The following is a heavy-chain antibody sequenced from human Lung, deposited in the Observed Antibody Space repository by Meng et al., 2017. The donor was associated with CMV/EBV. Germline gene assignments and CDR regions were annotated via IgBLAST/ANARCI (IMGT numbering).Heavy chain of an antibody. J-gene: IGHJ6*01. D-gene: IGHD2-8*01. CDR3: ARSEPAESYCTNGVCSDYYYGMDV. CDR1: GVSISSSTYY. V-gene: IGHV4-39*07. Sequence: SXTXSLXCTVSGVSISSSTYYWDWIRQPPGKGLEYIGSIYYSGSTYYNPSLKGRVTISVDASKNQFSLKLTSVTAADTAVYYCARSEPAESYCTNGVCSDYYYGMDVWGQGTTVTVSS. CDR2: IYYSGST.